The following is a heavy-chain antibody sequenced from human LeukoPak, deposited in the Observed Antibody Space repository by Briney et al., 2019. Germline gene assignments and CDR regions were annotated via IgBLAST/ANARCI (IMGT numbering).Heavy chain of an antibody. Sequence: GGSLRLSCAASGFTFTDYYMHWVRQAPGKGLVWVSRISSDGSSTRYADSVKGRFTISRDNAKNSLYLQINSLRADDTAVYYCARFAAGGSYYYYMDVWGKGTTVTVSS. CDR3: ARFAAGGSYYYYMDV. V-gene: IGHV3-74*01. D-gene: IGHD6-25*01. J-gene: IGHJ6*03. CDR2: ISSDGSST. CDR1: GFTFTDYY.